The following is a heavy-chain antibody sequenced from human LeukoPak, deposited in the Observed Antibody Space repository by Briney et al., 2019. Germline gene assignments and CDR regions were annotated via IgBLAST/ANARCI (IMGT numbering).Heavy chain of an antibody. CDR1: GGSFSGYY. Sequence: PSETLSLTCAVYGGSFSGYYWSWIRQPPGKGLEWIGEVNHSGGTNYNPSLKSRVTMSVDTSKNQFSLKLSSVTAADTAVYYCARGEAAAGPMDYMDVWDTGATVTVSS. CDR3: ARGEAAAGPMDYMDV. D-gene: IGHD6-13*01. CDR2: VNHSGGT. J-gene: IGHJ6*03. V-gene: IGHV4-34*01.